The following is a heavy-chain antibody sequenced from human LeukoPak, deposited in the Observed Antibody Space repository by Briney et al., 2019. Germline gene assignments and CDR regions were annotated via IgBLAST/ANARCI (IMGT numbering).Heavy chain of an antibody. V-gene: IGHV2-5*02. Sequence: SGPTLVKPTQTLTLTCTFSGFSLSTSGVGVGWIRQPPGKALEWLALIQWDDDRRYSPSLKSRLTITKDTSKNQVVLTMTNMDPADTATYYCAHLKDYVFDYWGQGTPVTASP. CDR2: IQWDDDR. D-gene: IGHD3-16*01. J-gene: IGHJ4*02. CDR1: GFSLSTSGVG. CDR3: AHLKDYVFDY.